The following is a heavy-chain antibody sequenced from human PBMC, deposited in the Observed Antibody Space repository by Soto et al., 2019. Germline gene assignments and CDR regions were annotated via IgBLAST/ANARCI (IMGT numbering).Heavy chain of an antibody. CDR3: ARGGLRYFDWLLNHFDY. D-gene: IGHD3-9*01. J-gene: IGHJ4*02. Sequence: GGSLRLSCAASGFTFSSYAMSWVRQAPGKGLEWVSAISGSGGSTYYADSVKGRFTISRDNSKNTLYLQMNSLRAEDTAVYYCARGGLRYFDWLLNHFDYWGQGTLVTVSS. CDR1: GFTFSSYA. CDR2: ISGSGGST. V-gene: IGHV3-23*01.